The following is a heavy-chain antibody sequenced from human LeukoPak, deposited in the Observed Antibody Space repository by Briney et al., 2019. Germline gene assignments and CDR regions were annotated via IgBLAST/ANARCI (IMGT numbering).Heavy chain of an antibody. CDR1: GYSFTNYW. Sequence: GASLKISCKCSGYSFTNYWIGWVRQMPGKLLEWMGIIYPGDSDTRDSPSFQRHATISADKSISTSYLQWSRLKASDTAMYYSARQERRDGYNSWGQGTLVTVSS. V-gene: IGHV5-51*01. J-gene: IGHJ4*02. CDR2: IYPGDSDT. D-gene: IGHD5-24*01. CDR3: ARQERRDGYNS.